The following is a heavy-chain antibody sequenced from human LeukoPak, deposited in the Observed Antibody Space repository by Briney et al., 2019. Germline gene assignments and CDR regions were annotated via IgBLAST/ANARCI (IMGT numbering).Heavy chain of an antibody. Sequence: SETLSLTCTVSGGSISSYYWSWIRQPPGKGLEWIGYIYYSGSTNHNPSLKSRVTISVDTSKNQFSLKLSSVTAADTAVYYCAREVRSGSLDYWGQGTLVTVSS. CDR2: IYYSGST. V-gene: IGHV4-59*01. J-gene: IGHJ4*02. CDR1: GGSISSYY. D-gene: IGHD1-26*01. CDR3: AREVRSGSLDY.